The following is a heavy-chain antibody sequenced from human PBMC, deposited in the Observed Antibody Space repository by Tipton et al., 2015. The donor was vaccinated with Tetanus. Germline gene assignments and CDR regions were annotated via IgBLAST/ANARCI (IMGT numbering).Heavy chain of an antibody. Sequence: QLVQSGAEMKKPGSSVKVSCKASGGTFTNYALSWVRQAPGQGLEWVGGITPIFGTTNSAPKFQGRVTITADESTNKAYMALSSLRSEDTAVYYCARAPTRISRAYDYWGQGTQITVSS. CDR3: ARAPTRISRAYDY. J-gene: IGHJ4*02. CDR2: ITPIFGTT. D-gene: IGHD2-21*01. CDR1: GGTFTNYA. V-gene: IGHV1-69*01.